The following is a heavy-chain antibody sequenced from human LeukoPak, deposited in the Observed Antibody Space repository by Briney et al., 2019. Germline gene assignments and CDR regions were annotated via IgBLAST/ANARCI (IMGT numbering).Heavy chain of an antibody. Sequence: PSGTLSLTCAVSGGSLSSNNWWSWVRQPPGKGLEWIGEIFHSGSTNYNPSLKSRVTISVDKSKNQFSLKFSSVTAADTAVYYCARGSFGELQNTFDYWGQGTLVTVSS. CDR3: ARGSFGELQNTFDY. V-gene: IGHV4-4*02. D-gene: IGHD3-10*01. J-gene: IGHJ4*02. CDR2: IFHSGST. CDR1: GGSLSSNNW.